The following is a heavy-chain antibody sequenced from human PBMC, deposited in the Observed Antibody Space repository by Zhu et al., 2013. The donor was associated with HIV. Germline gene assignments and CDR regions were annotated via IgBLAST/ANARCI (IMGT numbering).Heavy chain of an antibody. CDR1: GYTFTSYG. Sequence: QVQLVQSGAEVKKPGASVKVSCKASGYTFTSYGISWVRQAPGQGLEWMGWISAYNGNTNYAQKLQGRVTMTTDTSTSTAYMELRSLRSDDTAVYYCARVNSVDYYDSSGYYPFDYWGQGTLVTVSS. CDR3: ARVNSVDYYDSSGYYPFDY. V-gene: IGHV1-18*01. CDR2: ISAYNGNT. J-gene: IGHJ4*02. D-gene: IGHD3-22*01.